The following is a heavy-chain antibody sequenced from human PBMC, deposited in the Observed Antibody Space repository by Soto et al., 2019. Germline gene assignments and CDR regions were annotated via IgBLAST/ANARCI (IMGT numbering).Heavy chain of an antibody. CDR1: GYAFTTYG. CDR2: ISAHNGNT. CDR3: PRGRYVAY. Sequence: QVHLVQSGAEVKKPGASVKVSCKGSGYAFTTYGITWVRQAPGQGLEWMGWISAHNGNTSYAQKLQGRVTVTRDTSTSTAYMELRSLISDNTAVYYCPRGRYVAYLGQGALVTVSS. D-gene: IGHD1-1*01. V-gene: IGHV1-18*01. J-gene: IGHJ4*02.